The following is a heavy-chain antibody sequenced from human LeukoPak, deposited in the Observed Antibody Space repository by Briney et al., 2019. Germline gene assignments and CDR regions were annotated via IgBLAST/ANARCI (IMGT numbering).Heavy chain of an antibody. CDR2: IYFSGTT. V-gene: IGHV4-59*01. J-gene: IGHJ6*02. Sequence: TSETLSLTCTVSGASITTYYWSWIRQPPGKGLEWIGYIYFSGTTNYNPSLKSRVTISLDASNKQFSLRLNSVTAADTALYYCARDYGPFGVWGQGTTVTVS. D-gene: IGHD3-10*01. CDR3: ARDYGPFGV. CDR1: GASITTYY.